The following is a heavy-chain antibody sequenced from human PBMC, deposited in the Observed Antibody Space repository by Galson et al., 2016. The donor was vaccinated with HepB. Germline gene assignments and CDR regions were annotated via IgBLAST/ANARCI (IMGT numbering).Heavy chain of an antibody. Sequence: SLRLSCAASGLTVYNNYMSWVRQAPGKGLECISLIYSGGDTVYADSVKGRFTISRDHSKNTVYLQMNSLRVEDTAVYYCARDPPSVATGTWAWGQGTRVTVSS. V-gene: IGHV3-66*01. CDR1: GLTVYNNY. CDR2: IYSGGDT. J-gene: IGHJ5*02. D-gene: IGHD3-9*01. CDR3: ARDPPSVATGTWA.